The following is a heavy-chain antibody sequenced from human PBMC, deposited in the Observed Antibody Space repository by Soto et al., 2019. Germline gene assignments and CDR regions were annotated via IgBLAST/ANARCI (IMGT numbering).Heavy chain of an antibody. CDR1: GGSISSYY. V-gene: IGHV4-59*01. J-gene: IGHJ3*02. CDR2: IYYSGST. CDR3: ARRYGYAFDI. Sequence: QVQLQESGPGLVKPSETLSLTCTVSGGSISSYYWSWIRQPPGKGLEWIWYIYYSGSTNYNPSLTSRVTISVDTSKNQFSLKLSSVTAADTAVYYCARRYGYAFDIWGQGTMVTVSS. D-gene: IGHD4-17*01.